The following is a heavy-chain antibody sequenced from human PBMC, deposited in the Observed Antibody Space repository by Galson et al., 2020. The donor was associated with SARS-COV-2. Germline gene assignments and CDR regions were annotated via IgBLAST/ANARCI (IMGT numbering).Heavy chain of an antibody. Sequence: ASVKVSCKASDYTSTSYGFSWVRQAPGQGLEWMGWISIYNGNTKYAQNLQGRVTMTTDTSTSTAYMELRSLRSDDTAVYYCARTVLRLGVGPAAIPAYNGRDVWGQGTTVTGSS. V-gene: IGHV1-18*01. CDR1: DYTSTSYG. J-gene: IGHJ6*02. CDR2: ISIYNGNT. D-gene: IGHD2-2*02. CDR3: ARTVLRLGVGPAAIPAYNGRDV.